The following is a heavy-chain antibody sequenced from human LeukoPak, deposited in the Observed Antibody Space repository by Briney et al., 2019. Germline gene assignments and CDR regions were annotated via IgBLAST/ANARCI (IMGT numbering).Heavy chain of an antibody. V-gene: IGHV3-53*01. J-gene: IGHJ4*02. Sequence: GGSLRLSCAASGFTVSSSYMSWVRQAPGKGLEWVSIIYNTGSTYYADSVKGRFTISRDNSKNTLYLQINNLRAEDTAVYYCARAEASSGWYWNFDYWGQGTLVTVSS. D-gene: IGHD6-19*01. CDR3: ARAEASSGWYWNFDY. CDR1: GFTVSSSY. CDR2: IYNTGST.